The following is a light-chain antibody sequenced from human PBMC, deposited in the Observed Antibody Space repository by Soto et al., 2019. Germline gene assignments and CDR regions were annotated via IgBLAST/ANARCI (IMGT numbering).Light chain of an antibody. Sequence: QSALTQPASVSGSPGQSITISCTGTSNDVGAYDYVSWYQQHPGKAPKLIIYEVTYRPSGVSNRFSCSQSGNTASLTISGLQAEDEAEYYCSSYRGSRTLTFGGGTKLTVL. V-gene: IGLV2-14*01. J-gene: IGLJ2*01. CDR1: SNDVGAYDY. CDR3: SSYRGSRTLT. CDR2: EVT.